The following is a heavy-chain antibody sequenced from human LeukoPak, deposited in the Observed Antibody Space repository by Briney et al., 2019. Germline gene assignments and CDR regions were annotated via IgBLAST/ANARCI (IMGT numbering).Heavy chain of an antibody. V-gene: IGHV5-51*01. D-gene: IGHD3-22*01. CDR2: IFPGDSDT. CDR3: ARRMYYYDSSGYADY. CDR1: GYSFTSYW. J-gene: IGHJ4*02. Sequence: GESLQISCKGSGYSFTSYWIGWVRQMPGKGLEWMGIIFPGDSDTRYSPSFRGQVTISADKSISTAYLQWSSLKASDTAMYYCARRMYYYDSSGYADYWGQGTLVTVSS.